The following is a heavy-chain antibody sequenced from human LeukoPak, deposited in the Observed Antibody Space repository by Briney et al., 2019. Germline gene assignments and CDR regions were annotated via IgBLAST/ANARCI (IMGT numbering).Heavy chain of an antibody. CDR1: GFTFSSYG. CDR2: IWYDGSNK. Sequence: GGSLRLSCAASGFTFSSYGMHWVRQAPGKGLEWVAVIWYDGSNKYYADSVKGRFTISRDNSKNTLYLQVNSLRAEDTAVYYCASFKTDDSSGYYFDYWGQGTLVTVSS. J-gene: IGHJ4*02. V-gene: IGHV3-33*01. CDR3: ASFKTDDSSGYYFDY. D-gene: IGHD3-22*01.